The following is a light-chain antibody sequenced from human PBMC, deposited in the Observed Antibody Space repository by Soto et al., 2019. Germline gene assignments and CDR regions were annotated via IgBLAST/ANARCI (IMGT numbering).Light chain of an antibody. CDR1: NIGTKS. Sequence: SSALTLSPSVSVAAGQTARSTGGGNNIGTKSVHWFQQRPGRAPVLVVFDDSDRPSGIPERFSGSKSGSTATLTITRVEAGDEADYYCQVWDSSLLHHVFGTGTKVTV. V-gene: IGLV3-21*02. CDR2: DDS. CDR3: QVWDSSLLHHV. J-gene: IGLJ1*01.